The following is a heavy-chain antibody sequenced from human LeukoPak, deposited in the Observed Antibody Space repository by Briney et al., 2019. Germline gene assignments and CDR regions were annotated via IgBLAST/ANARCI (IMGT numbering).Heavy chain of an antibody. CDR2: IYYSGST. CDR3: ASSTVIGSFDY. V-gene: IGHV4-59*12. Sequence: SETLSLTCTVSGGSISSYYWSWIRQPPGKGLEWIGYIYYSGSTNYNPSLKSRVTISVDTSKNQFSLKLSSVTAADTAVYYCASSTVIGSFDYWGQGTLVTVSS. CDR1: GGSISSYY. J-gene: IGHJ4*02. D-gene: IGHD4-17*01.